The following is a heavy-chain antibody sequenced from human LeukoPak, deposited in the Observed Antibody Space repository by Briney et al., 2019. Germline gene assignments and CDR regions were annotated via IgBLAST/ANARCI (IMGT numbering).Heavy chain of an antibody. V-gene: IGHV4-34*01. CDR1: GGSFSVYY. D-gene: IGHD2-2*01. J-gene: IGHJ4*02. CDR2: INHSGST. Sequence: KPSETLSLTCAVYGGSFSVYYWSWIRQPPGKGLEWIGEINHSGSTNYNPSLKSRVTISEDTSKNQFSLKLSSVTAADTAVYYCARGSPYRCSSTSCYFDYWGQGTLVTVSS. CDR3: ARGSPYRCSSTSCYFDY.